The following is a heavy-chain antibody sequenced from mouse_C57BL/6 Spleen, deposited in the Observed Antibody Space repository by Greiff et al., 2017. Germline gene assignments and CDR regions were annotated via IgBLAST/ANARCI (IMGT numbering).Heavy chain of an antibody. V-gene: IGHV1-4*01. D-gene: IGHD2-3*01. CDR1: GYTFTSYT. CDR2: INPSSGYT. J-gene: IGHJ3*01. Sequence: QVQLQQSGAELARPGASVKMSCKASGYTFTSYTMHWVKQRPGQGLEWIGYINPSSGYTKYNQKFKDKDTLTADKSSSTAYMQLSSLTSEDTEDYYCARNDSYYAFAYWGQGTLVTVSA. CDR3: ARNDSYYAFAY.